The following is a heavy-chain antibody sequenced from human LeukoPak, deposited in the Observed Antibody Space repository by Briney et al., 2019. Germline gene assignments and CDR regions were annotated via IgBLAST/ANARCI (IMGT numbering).Heavy chain of an antibody. D-gene: IGHD2-2*01. CDR2: IYTSGST. V-gene: IGHV4-61*02. J-gene: IGHJ6*03. CDR1: GGSISSGSYY. Sequence: PSETLSLTCTVSGGSISSGSYYWSWIRQPAGKGLEWIGRIYTSGSTNYNPSLKSRVTIPVDTSKNQFSLKLSSVTAADTAVYYCARVPKIVVPAAILYYYYYMDVWGKGTTVTVSS. CDR3: ARVPKIVVPAAILYYYYYMDV.